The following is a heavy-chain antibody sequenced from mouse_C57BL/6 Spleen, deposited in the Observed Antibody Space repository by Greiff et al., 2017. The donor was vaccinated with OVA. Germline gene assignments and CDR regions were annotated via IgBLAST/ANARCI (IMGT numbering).Heavy chain of an antibody. CDR3: ARGGYYGSSYVNYFDY. D-gene: IGHD1-1*01. V-gene: IGHV1-52*01. Sequence: VQLQQPGAELVRPGSSVKLSCKASGYTFTSYWMHWVKQRPIQGLEWIGNIDPSDSETHYNQKFKGKATLTVDKSSSTAYMQLSSLTSEDSAVYYCARGGYYGSSYVNYFDYWGQGTTLTVSS. CDR1: GYTFTSYW. J-gene: IGHJ2*01. CDR2: IDPSDSET.